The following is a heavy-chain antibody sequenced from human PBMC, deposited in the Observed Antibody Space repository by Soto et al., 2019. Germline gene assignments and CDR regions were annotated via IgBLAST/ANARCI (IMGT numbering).Heavy chain of an antibody. CDR1: GFTFGSDA. CDR3: ARDSAYITASTHFAN. V-gene: IGHV3-30*04. CDR2: VSSDGSHA. Sequence: QVQLVESGGGVVQPGSSLRLSCAASGFTFGSDALHWVRQAPGKGLEWVSVVSSDGSHAYYPDYVKGRFTISRDNSQSTVYLQMNSLRPEDTATYFCARDSAYITASTHFANWGPGTLVTVSS. D-gene: IGHD2-15*01. J-gene: IGHJ4*02.